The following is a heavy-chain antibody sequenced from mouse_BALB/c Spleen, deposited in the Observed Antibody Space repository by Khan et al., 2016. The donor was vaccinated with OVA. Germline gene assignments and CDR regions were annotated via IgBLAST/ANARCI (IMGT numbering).Heavy chain of an antibody. V-gene: IGHV3-2*02. CDR3: ARGKYYGYYFDY. CDR1: GYSITSGYA. Sequence: EVQLQESGPGLVKPSQSLSLTCTVTGYSITSGYAWNWIRQFPGNKLEWMGYISYSGVPSYTPSLKSRISITRDTSKNQFFLQLNSVTTEDTATYYCARGKYYGYYFDYWGQGTTLTVSS. CDR2: ISYSGVP. D-gene: IGHD1-1*01. J-gene: IGHJ2*01.